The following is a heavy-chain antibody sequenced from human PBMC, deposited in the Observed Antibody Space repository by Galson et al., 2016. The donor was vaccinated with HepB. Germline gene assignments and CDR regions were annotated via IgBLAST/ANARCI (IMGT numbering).Heavy chain of an antibody. V-gene: IGHV4-4*02. Sequence: TLSLTCAVSGGSISSSNWWSWVRQPPGKGLERIGEIYHTGSTNYNPSLKNRVTISVDKSKTHFSLRLTSVTAADTAVFYCARVPSDGYNAFDYWGQGTLVTVSS. CDR3: ARVPSDGYNAFDY. CDR1: GGSISSSNW. D-gene: IGHD5-24*01. CDR2: IYHTGST. J-gene: IGHJ4*02.